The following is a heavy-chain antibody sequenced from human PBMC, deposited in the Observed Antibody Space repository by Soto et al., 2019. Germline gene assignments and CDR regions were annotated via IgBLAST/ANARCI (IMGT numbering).Heavy chain of an antibody. CDR3: ARRYSSAFDI. V-gene: IGHV4-59*08. CDR1: GGSISSYY. D-gene: IGHD6-13*01. Sequence: SETLSLTCTVSGGSISSYYWSWIRQPPGKGLEWIGYIYYSGSTNYNPSLKSRVTISVDTSKNQFSLKLSSVTAADSAVYYCARRYSSAFDIWGQGTMVTVSS. J-gene: IGHJ3*02. CDR2: IYYSGST.